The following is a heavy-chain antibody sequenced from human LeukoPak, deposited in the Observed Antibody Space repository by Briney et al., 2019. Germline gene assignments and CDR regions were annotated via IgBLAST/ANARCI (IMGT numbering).Heavy chain of an antibody. Sequence: GGSLRLSCAASGFTFSSYWMSWVRQAPGKGLEWVANIKQDGSGKYYVDSVKGRFTISRDNAKNTLYLQMNSLRAEDTAVYYFARDSPYGSSGSDYWGQGTLVTVSS. CDR1: GFTFSSYW. V-gene: IGHV3-7*04. J-gene: IGHJ4*02. CDR2: IKQDGSGK. CDR3: ARDSPYGSSGSDY. D-gene: IGHD6-13*01.